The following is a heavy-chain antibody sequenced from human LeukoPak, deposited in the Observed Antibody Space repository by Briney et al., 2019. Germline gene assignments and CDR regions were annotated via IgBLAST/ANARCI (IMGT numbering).Heavy chain of an antibody. D-gene: IGHD6-6*01. Sequence: SETLSLTCAVYGGSFSGYYWSWIRQPPGKGLEWIGEINHSGSTNYNPSLKSRVTISVDTSKNQFSLKLSSVTAADTAVYYCARLSLGKEYSSSSDYWGQGTLVTVSS. J-gene: IGHJ4*02. CDR2: INHSGST. V-gene: IGHV4-34*01. CDR3: ARLSLGKEYSSSSDY. CDR1: GGSFSGYY.